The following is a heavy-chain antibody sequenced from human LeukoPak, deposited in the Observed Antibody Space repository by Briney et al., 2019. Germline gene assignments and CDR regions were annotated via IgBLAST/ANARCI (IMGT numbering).Heavy chain of an antibody. CDR1: GYTFTSYG. CDR2: ISAYNGNT. Sequence: ASVKVSCKASGYTFTSYGISWVRQAPGQGLEWMGWISAYNGNTNYAQKLQGRVTMTTDTSTSTAYMELRSLRSDDTAVYYCARDTSVIRFLEWPHWFDPWGQGTLVTVSS. CDR3: ARDTSVIRFLEWPHWFDP. D-gene: IGHD3-3*01. J-gene: IGHJ5*02. V-gene: IGHV1-18*01.